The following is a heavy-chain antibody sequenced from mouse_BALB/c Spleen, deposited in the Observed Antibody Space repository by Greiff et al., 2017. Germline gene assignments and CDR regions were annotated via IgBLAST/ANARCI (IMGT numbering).Heavy chain of an antibody. Sequence: QVHVKQSGAELAKPGASVKMSCKASGYTFTSYWMHWVKQRPGQGLEWIGYINPSTGYTEYNQKFKDKATLTADKSSSTAYMQLSSLTSEDSAVYYCARKGNLYYFDYWGQGTTLTVSS. J-gene: IGHJ2*01. CDR3: ARKGNLYYFDY. CDR1: GYTFTSYW. D-gene: IGHD6-2*01. CDR2: INPSTGYT. V-gene: IGHV1-7*01.